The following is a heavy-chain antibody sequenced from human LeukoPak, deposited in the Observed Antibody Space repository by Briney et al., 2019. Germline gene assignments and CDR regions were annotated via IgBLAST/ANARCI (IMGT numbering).Heavy chain of an antibody. D-gene: IGHD2-15*01. CDR1: GFTFSTYW. V-gene: IGHV3-7*01. CDR2: IKQDGSQK. CDR3: ARDTGCAGGTCFSFYAY. J-gene: IGHJ4*02. Sequence: PGGSLRLSCAASGFTFSTYWMTWVRQAPGKGLEWVANIKQDGSQKYYVDSVKGRFTISRDNAKNSLYLQMDSLRAEDTAVYYCARDTGCAGGTCFSFYAYWGQGTLVTVSS.